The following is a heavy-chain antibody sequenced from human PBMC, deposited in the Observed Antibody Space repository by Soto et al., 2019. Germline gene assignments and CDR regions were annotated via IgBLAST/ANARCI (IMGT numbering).Heavy chain of an antibody. D-gene: IGHD5-12*01. J-gene: IGHJ5*02. CDR3: ARFALPGRREGYNP. CDR1: GGTFSSYA. Sequence: QVQLVQSRAEVKKPGSSVKVSCKASGGTFSSYAISWVRQAPGQGLEWMGGIIPIFGTANYAQKFQGRVTITADETTSTAYMVLSSLRSEDTAVYYCARFALPGRREGYNPGGQGTLVTVSS. V-gene: IGHV1-69*12. CDR2: IIPIFGTA.